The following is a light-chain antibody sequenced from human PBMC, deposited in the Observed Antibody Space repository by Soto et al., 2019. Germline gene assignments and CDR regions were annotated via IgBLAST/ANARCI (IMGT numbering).Light chain of an antibody. CDR1: QSVSSSY. CDR2: GAS. J-gene: IGKJ1*01. Sequence: EILFAQSPGTLSLSPGEGATLSCRASQSVSSSYLAWYQRKNGQAPRLLIYGASSRATGIAARFSGRGSGTDFTLPLSRLEPEDFEVDYCQQYGSSRWTFGQGTKVDIK. CDR3: QQYGSSRWT. V-gene: IGKV3-20*01.